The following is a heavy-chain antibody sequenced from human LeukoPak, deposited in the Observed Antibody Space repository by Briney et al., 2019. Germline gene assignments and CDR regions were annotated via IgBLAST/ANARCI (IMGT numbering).Heavy chain of an antibody. CDR3: ARGYSSSWHFDY. Sequence: QSGGSLRLSCAASGFTVSSNEMSWVRQAPGKGLEWVSVIYSGGSTYYADSVKGRFTISRDNSKNTLYLQMNSLRAEDTAVYYCARGYSSSWHFDYWGQGTLVTVSS. CDR1: GFTVSSNE. J-gene: IGHJ4*02. V-gene: IGHV3-53*01. CDR2: IYSGGST. D-gene: IGHD6-13*01.